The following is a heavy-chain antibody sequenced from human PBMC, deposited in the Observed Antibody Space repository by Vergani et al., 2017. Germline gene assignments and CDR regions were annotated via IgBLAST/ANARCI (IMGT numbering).Heavy chain of an antibody. CDR3: ARRTGSSGWYWFDP. V-gene: IGHV3-13*04. CDR1: GFTFSSYD. D-gene: IGHD6-19*01. CDR2: IGTAGDT. Sequence: EVQLVESGGGLVQPGGSLRLSCAASGFTFSSYDMHWVRQATGKGLEWVSAIGTAGDTYYPGSVKGRFTISRENAKNSLYLQMNSLRAGDTAVYYCARRTGSSGWYWFDPWGQGTLVTVSS. J-gene: IGHJ5*02.